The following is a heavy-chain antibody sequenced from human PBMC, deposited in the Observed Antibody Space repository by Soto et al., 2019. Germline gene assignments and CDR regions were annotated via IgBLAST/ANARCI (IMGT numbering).Heavy chain of an antibody. Sequence: PSETLSLTCTFSGASISGYHWSLIRQPPGKGLEWIGYIYYTGSTNYNPSLKSRVTMSVDTSKNQFSLKLNSVTAADTAVYYCARGFTIGWYTYYFDLWGQGPLVTVSS. D-gene: IGHD6-19*01. CDR2: IYYTGST. CDR3: ARGFTIGWYTYYFDL. CDR1: GASISGYH. V-gene: IGHV4-59*08. J-gene: IGHJ4*02.